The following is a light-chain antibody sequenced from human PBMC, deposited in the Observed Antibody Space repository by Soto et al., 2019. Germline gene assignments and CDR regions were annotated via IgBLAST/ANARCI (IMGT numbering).Light chain of an antibody. CDR2: DVI. CDR3: CSYAGRYTYV. V-gene: IGLV2-11*01. J-gene: IGLJ1*01. Sequence: QAVVTQPRSVSGSPGQSVTISCTGTSSDVGTYNYVSWYQQHPGKAPKLMIYDVIKRPSGVPDRFSGSKSGNTASLTISGLQAEDEADYYCCSYAGRYTYVFGSGTKLTVL. CDR1: SSDVGTYNY.